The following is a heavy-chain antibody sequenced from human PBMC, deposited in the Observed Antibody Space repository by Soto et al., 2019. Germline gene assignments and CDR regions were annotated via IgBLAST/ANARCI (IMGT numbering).Heavy chain of an antibody. CDR1: GGSFSGYY. J-gene: IGHJ4*02. CDR2: INHSGST. CDR3: ARARRYFDWLPRYFDY. D-gene: IGHD3-9*01. V-gene: IGHV4-34*01. Sequence: KTSETLSLTCAVYGGSFSGYYWSWIRQPPGKGLEWIGEINHSGSTNYNPSLKSRVTISVDTSKNQFSLKLSSVTAADTAVYYCARARRYFDWLPRYFDYWGQGTLVTVSS.